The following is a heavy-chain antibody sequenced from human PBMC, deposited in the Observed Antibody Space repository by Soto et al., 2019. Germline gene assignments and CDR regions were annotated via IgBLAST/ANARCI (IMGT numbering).Heavy chain of an antibody. CDR1: GGSISSGGYY. V-gene: IGHV4-31*03. D-gene: IGHD3-10*01. Sequence: SETLSLTCTVSGGSISSGGYYWSWIRQHPGKGLEWIGYIYYSGSTYYNPSLKSRVTISVDTSKNQFSLKLSSVTAADTAVYYCARDRRSGSSDYWGQGTLVTVSS. J-gene: IGHJ4*02. CDR3: ARDRRSGSSDY. CDR2: IYYSGST.